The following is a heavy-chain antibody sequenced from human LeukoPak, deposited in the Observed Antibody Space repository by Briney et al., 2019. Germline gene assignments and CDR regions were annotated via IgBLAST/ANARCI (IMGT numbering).Heavy chain of an antibody. D-gene: IGHD3-10*01. V-gene: IGHV1-2*02. CDR1: GYTFTDYH. CDR3: TLLGGSGTAPPRY. J-gene: IGHJ4*02. CDR2: TIPDSGVS. Sequence: ASVKVSCKASGYTFTDYHMHWVRQAPGQGLEWIGWTIPDSGVSDCAPTFQGRVTMTRDTSIGPASMELSRLTSDDTAVYYCTLLGGSGTAPPRYWGQRTPVTVSS.